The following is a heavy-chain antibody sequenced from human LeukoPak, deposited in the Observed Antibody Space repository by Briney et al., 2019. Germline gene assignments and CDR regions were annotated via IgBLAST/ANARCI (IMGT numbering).Heavy chain of an antibody. CDR1: GFTFSSYA. CDR2: ISGSGGST. V-gene: IGHV3-23*01. CDR3: AKDLRPGITGTTLVY. J-gene: IGHJ4*02. D-gene: IGHD1-7*01. Sequence: GGSLRLSCAASGFTFSSYAMSWVRQAPGKGLEWVSAISGSGGSTYYADSVKGRFTISRDNSNNTLYLQMNSLRAEDTAVYYCAKDLRPGITGTTLVYWGQGTLVTVSS.